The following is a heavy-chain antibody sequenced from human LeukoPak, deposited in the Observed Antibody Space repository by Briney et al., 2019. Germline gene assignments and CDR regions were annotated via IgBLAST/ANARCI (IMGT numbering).Heavy chain of an antibody. Sequence: GASVKVSCKASGYTFTSYGISWVRQAPGQGLEWMGWISAYNGNTNYAQKLQGRVTMTTDTSTSTAYMELRSLRSDDTAVYYCARVGTGLLWFGELFDYWGQGTLVTVSS. V-gene: IGHV1-18*01. CDR2: ISAYNGNT. CDR1: GYTFTSYG. CDR3: ARVGTGLLWFGELFDY. J-gene: IGHJ4*02. D-gene: IGHD3-10*01.